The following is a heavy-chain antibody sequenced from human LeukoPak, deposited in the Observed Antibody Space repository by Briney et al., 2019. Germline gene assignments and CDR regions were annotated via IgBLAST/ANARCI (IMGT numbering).Heavy chain of an antibody. V-gene: IGHV3-23*01. CDR3: AKVSVRTGTNYY. CDR2: ISGSGGST. CDR1: GFTFSSYA. Sequence: GGSLRLSCAASGFTFSSYAMSWVRQAPVKGLEWVSAISGSGGSTYYADSVKGRFTISRDNSKSTLYLQMNSLRAEDTAVYYCAKVSVRTGTNYYWGQGTLVTVSS. J-gene: IGHJ4*02. D-gene: IGHD1-1*01.